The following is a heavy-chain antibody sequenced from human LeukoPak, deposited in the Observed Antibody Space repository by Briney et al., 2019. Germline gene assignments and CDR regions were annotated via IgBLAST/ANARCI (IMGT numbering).Heavy chain of an antibody. CDR2: ITASGAST. V-gene: IGHV3-23*01. D-gene: IGHD2-21*02. CDR1: GFTFSTNA. CDR3: AKAGPPGIPFDP. Sequence: GGSLRLSCAASGFTFSTNAMNWVRQAPGKGLEWVSTITASGASTSYADSVKGRFTISRDNSKNTLYLQMNRLRAEDTAVYYCAKAGPPGIPFDPWGQGTLVTVSS. J-gene: IGHJ5*02.